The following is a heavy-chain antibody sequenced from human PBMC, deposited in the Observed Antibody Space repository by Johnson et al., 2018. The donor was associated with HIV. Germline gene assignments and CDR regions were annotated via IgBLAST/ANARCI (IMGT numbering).Heavy chain of an antibody. Sequence: VQLVESGGGLVQPGGSLRLSCAASGFTVRSNYMSWVRQAPGKGLEWVSVIYSGGSTYYADSVKGRFTISRDNSKNTLYLQMNSLRAEDTAVYYCMLRTHAEKAFDIWGQGTMVTVSS. V-gene: IGHV3-66*01. CDR1: GFTVRSNY. J-gene: IGHJ3*02. CDR2: IYSGGST. CDR3: MLRTHAEKAFDI. D-gene: IGHD2-8*01.